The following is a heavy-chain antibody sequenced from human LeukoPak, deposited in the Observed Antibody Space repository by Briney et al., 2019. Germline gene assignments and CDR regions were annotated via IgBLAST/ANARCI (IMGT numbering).Heavy chain of an antibody. Sequence: PSETLSLTCTVSGGSISSGDYYWSWIRQPPGKGLEWIGEINHSGSTNYNPSLKSRVTISVDTSKNQFSLKLSSVTAADTAVYYCARGGGLRFLEWLPTHSNYGMDVWGQGTTVTVSS. J-gene: IGHJ6*02. CDR3: ARGGGLRFLEWLPTHSNYGMDV. CDR1: GGSISSGDYY. V-gene: IGHV4-39*07. D-gene: IGHD3-3*01. CDR2: INHSGST.